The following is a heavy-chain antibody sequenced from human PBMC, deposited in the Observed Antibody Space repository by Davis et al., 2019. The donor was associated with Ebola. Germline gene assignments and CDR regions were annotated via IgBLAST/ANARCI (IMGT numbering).Heavy chain of an antibody. CDR2: ISAYNGNT. D-gene: IGHD2-2*01. Sequence: ASVKVSCRASGYTFTSYGISWVRQAPGQGLEWMGWISAYNGNTNYAQKLQGRVTMTTDTSTSTAYMELRSLRSDDTAVYYCARGEDIVVVPAAGGPYYYYYYGMDVWGQGTTVTVSS. J-gene: IGHJ6*02. V-gene: IGHV1-18*01. CDR1: GYTFTSYG. CDR3: ARGEDIVVVPAAGGPYYYYYYGMDV.